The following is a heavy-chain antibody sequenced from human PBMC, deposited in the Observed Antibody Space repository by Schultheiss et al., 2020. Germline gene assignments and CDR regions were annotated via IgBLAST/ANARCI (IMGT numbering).Heavy chain of an antibody. D-gene: IGHD3-22*01. CDR3: ARDSRHYYYDSSGYPTSYGMDV. J-gene: IGHJ6*02. Sequence: SETLSLTCTVSGGSISSYYWGWIRQPPGKGLEWIGSIYYSGSTYYNPSLKSRVTISVDTSKNQFSLKLSSVTAADTAVYYCARDSRHYYYDSSGYPTSYGMDVWGQGTTVTVSS. CDR2: IYYSGST. CDR1: GGSISSYY. V-gene: IGHV4-39*07.